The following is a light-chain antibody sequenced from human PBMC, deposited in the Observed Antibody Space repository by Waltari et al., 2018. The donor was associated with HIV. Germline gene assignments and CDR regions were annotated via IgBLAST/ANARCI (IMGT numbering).Light chain of an antibody. CDR1: ASVSTGY. J-gene: IGKJ4*01. V-gene: IGKV3-20*01. CDR2: GAY. CDR3: QLYGNPPIT. Sequence: VLTPSPGSVSSSPGASAPLSCRASASVSTGYVAWYDEKPGQPPRLLIYGAYSRATGVPDRFRGGGSGRDFTLTINSLESDDFGVYHCQLYGNPPITFGGGTTVEI.